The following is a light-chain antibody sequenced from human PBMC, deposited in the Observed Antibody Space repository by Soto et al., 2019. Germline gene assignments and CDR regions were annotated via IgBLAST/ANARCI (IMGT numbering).Light chain of an antibody. V-gene: IGLV2-11*01. Sequence: QSALTQPRSVSGSPGQSVTISCTGTSSDVGAYNYVSWYQQDPGKAPKLMIYNVSKRPSGVPDRFSGSKSGNTASLTISGLQAEDEADYYCSSYAGTYTGVFGGGTKLTVL. J-gene: IGLJ3*02. CDR2: NVS. CDR1: SSDVGAYNY. CDR3: SSYAGTYTGV.